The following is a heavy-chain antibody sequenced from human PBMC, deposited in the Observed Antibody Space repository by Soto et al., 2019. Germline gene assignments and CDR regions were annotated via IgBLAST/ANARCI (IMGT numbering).Heavy chain of an antibody. D-gene: IGHD2-15*01. CDR2: INPSGGST. V-gene: IGHV1-46*03. CDR1: GYTFTSYY. CDR3: ARGHCSGGSCYSLNPYWFDP. Sequence: GASVKVSCKASGYTFTSYYMHWVRQAPGQGLEWMGIINPSGGSTSYAQKFQGRVTMTRDTSTSTVYMELSSLRSEDTAVYYCARGHCSGGSCYSLNPYWFDPWGQGTLVTVSS. J-gene: IGHJ5*02.